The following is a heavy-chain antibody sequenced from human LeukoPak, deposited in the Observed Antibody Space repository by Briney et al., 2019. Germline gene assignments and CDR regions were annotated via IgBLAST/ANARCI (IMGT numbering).Heavy chain of an antibody. D-gene: IGHD2-15*01. CDR2: IYYSGST. CDR1: GGSISGTSYY. CDR3: ARAEAGGPAGYWFDP. J-gene: IGHJ5*02. Sequence: NPSETLSLTCTVSGGSISGTSYYWGWFRRPPGKGLEWIGYIYYSGSTYYNPSLKSRVTISVDTSKNQFSLKLSSVTAADTAAYYCARAEAGGPAGYWFDPWGQGTLVTVSS. V-gene: IGHV4-31*03.